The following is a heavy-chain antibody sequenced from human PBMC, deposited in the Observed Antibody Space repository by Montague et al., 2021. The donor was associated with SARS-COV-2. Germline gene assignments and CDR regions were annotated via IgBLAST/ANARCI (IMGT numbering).Heavy chain of an antibody. CDR2: TYYSGST. CDR1: GGSISSYY. CDR3: ARVRTYYYDSSGYYYGIYYYYGMDV. Sequence: SETLSLTCTVSGGSISSYYWSWIRQPPGKGLEWIGYTYYSGSTNYNPSLKSRVTISVDTSKNQFSLKLSSVTAADTAVYYCARVRTYYYDSSGYYYGIYYYYGMDVWGQGTTVTVSS. J-gene: IGHJ6*02. V-gene: IGHV4-59*01. D-gene: IGHD3-22*01.